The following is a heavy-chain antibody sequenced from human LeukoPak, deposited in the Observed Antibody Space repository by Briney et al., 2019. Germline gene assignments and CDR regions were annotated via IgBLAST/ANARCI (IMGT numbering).Heavy chain of an antibody. Sequence: SETLSLTCAVYGGSFSGYYWSWIRQPPGKGLEWIGDINHNGGTNYNPSLKSRVTISVDTSKNQFSLKLSSVTAADTAVYYCARGFGDSSGYAAFDIWGQGTMVTVSS. CDR3: ARGFGDSSGYAAFDI. CDR2: INHNGGT. V-gene: IGHV4-34*01. D-gene: IGHD3-22*01. CDR1: GGSFSGYY. J-gene: IGHJ3*02.